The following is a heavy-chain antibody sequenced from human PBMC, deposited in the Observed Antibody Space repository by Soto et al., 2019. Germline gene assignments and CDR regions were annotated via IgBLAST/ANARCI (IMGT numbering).Heavy chain of an antibody. CDR1: GGSSNNYC. J-gene: IGHJ4*02. CDR3: ARGGGVYYFDY. D-gene: IGHD2-8*02. V-gene: IGHV4-59*01. CDR2: VYYSGNT. Sequence: PSEPLSLTCTVSGGSSNNYCLSWVRQSPGKGLEWIGYVYYSGNTDYNPSLKGRVTISVGTSKSQFSLKLSSVTAADTAVYYCARGGGVYYFDYWGQGTLVTVSS.